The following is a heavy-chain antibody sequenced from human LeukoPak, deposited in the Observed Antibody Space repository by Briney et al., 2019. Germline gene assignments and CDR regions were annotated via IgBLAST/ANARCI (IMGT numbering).Heavy chain of an antibody. CDR1: GFTLSSYE. CDR3: AAEKEGYYDSSGYLDY. J-gene: IGHJ4*02. D-gene: IGHD3-22*01. V-gene: IGHV3-48*03. Sequence: PGGSLRLSCAASGFTLSSYEMNWVRQAPGKGLEWVSYISSSGSTIYYADSVKGRFTISRDNAKNSLYLQMNSLRAEDTAVYYCAAEKEGYYDSSGYLDYWGQGTLVTVSS. CDR2: ISSSGSTI.